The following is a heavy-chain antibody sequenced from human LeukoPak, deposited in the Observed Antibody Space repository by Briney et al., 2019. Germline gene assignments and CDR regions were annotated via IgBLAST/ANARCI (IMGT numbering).Heavy chain of an antibody. CDR2: INPSGGST. CDR1: GYTFTSYY. J-gene: IGHJ4*02. D-gene: IGHD2-2*01. CDR3: ARVGSCSSTSCYLSSSLDY. Sequence: ASVKVSCKASGYTFTSYYMHWVRQAPGQGLEWMGIINPSGGSTSYAQKFQGRVTMTRDTSTSTVYMELSSLRSEDTAVYYCARVGSCSSTSCYLSSSLDYWGQGTLVTVSS. V-gene: IGHV1-46*01.